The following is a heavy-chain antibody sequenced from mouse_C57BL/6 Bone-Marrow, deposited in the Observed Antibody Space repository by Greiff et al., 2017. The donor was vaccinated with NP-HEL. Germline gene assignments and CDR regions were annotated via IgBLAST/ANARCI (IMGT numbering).Heavy chain of an antibody. CDR3: ARSGGYSWFAY. Sequence: VQLQESGAELARPGASVKLSCKASGYTFTSYGISWVKQRTGQGLEWIGEIYPRSGNTYYNEKFKGKATLTADKSSSTAYMELRSLTSEDSAVYFCARSGGYSWFAYWGQGTLVTVSA. CDR1: GYTFTSYG. D-gene: IGHD2-3*01. CDR2: IYPRSGNT. J-gene: IGHJ3*01. V-gene: IGHV1-81*01.